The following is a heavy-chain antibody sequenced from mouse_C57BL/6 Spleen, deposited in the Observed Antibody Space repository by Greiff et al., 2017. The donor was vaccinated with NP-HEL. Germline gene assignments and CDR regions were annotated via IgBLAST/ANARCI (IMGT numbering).Heavy chain of an antibody. D-gene: IGHD4-1*02. V-gene: IGHV3-6*01. J-gene: IGHJ2*01. CDR3: ARASTGTDYFDY. CDR2: ISYDGSN. Sequence: EVQLQQSGPGLVKPSQSLSLTCSVTGYSITSGYYWNWIRQFPGNKLEWMGYISYDGSNNYNPSLKNRISITRDTSKNQFFLKLNSVTTEDTATYYCARASTGTDYFDYWGQGTTLTVSS. CDR1: GYSITSGYY.